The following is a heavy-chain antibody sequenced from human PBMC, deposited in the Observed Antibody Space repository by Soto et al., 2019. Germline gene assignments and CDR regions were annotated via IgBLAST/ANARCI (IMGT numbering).Heavy chain of an antibody. Sequence: ASVKVSCKASGYTFTSYAMHWVRQAPGQRLEWMGWINAGNGNTKYSQKFQGRVTITRDTSASTAYMELSSLRSEDTAVYYCARDPGVVPAAMFGYFDYWGQGTLVTVSS. CDR2: INAGNGNT. CDR3: ARDPGVVPAAMFGYFDY. J-gene: IGHJ4*02. CDR1: GYTFTSYA. D-gene: IGHD2-2*01. V-gene: IGHV1-3*01.